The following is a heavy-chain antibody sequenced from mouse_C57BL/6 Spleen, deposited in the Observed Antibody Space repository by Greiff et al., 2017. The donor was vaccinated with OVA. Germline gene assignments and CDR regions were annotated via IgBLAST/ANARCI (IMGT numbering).Heavy chain of an antibody. CDR1: GYTFTSYW. V-gene: IGHV1-55*01. CDR2: IYPGSGST. D-gene: IGHD1-1*01. CDR3: ARPLTTVDYAMDY. J-gene: IGHJ4*01. Sequence: QVQLQQPGAELVKPGASVKMSCKASGYTFTSYWITWVKQRPGQGLEWIGDIYPGSGSTNYNEKFKSKATLTVDTSSSTAYMQLSSLTSEDSAVYYCARPLTTVDYAMDYWGQGTSVTVSS.